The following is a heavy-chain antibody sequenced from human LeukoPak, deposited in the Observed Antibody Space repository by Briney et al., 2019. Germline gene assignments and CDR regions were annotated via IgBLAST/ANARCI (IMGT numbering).Heavy chain of an antibody. D-gene: IGHD7-27*01. CDR3: ARETGAWYFDL. Sequence: SETLSLTCAVYGGSFSGYYWSWIRQPPGKGLEWIGYIYYSGSTYYNPSLKSRVTISVDTSKNQFSLKLSSVTAADTAVYYCARETGAWYFDLWGRGTLVTVSS. CDR2: IYYSGST. V-gene: IGHV4-34*09. CDR1: GGSFSGYY. J-gene: IGHJ2*01.